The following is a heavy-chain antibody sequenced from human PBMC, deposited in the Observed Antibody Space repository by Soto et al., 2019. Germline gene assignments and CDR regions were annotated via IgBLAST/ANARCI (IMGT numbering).Heavy chain of an antibody. CDR2: INDSGNI. Sequence: PSETLSLTCAVYGGSFSGYQWSWIRQTPGKGLEWIGEINDSGNINYNPSLKSRVTISVDTSKNQFSLKLSSVTAADTAVYYCARVPVGYCSGGSCYSADYFDYWGQGTLVTVSS. J-gene: IGHJ4*02. V-gene: IGHV4-34*09. D-gene: IGHD2-15*01. CDR3: ARVPVGYCSGGSCYSADYFDY. CDR1: GGSFSGYQ.